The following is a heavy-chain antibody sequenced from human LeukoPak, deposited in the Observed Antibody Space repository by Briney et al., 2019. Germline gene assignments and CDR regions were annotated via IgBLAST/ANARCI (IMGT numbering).Heavy chain of an antibody. Sequence: SQTLSLTCASSGDSVSSNSATWNWIRQSPSRGLEWLGRTYRRSKWSNDYAVSLRGRISIDPDTSKNQFSLQLNSVTPEDTAVYYCARGYGGATDCWGQGTLVTVSS. J-gene: IGHJ4*02. V-gene: IGHV6-1*01. CDR3: ARGYGGATDC. CDR1: GDSVSSNSAT. D-gene: IGHD3-16*01. CDR2: TYRRSKWSN.